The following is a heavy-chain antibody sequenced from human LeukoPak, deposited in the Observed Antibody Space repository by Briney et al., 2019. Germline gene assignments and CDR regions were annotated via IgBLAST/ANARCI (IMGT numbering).Heavy chain of an antibody. V-gene: IGHV3-74*01. Sequence: GRSLRLSCAASGFSLSSYWMHWVSQAPGKGLVWVSRINSDGSTTTYADSVKGRFTISRDNARNTLYLQMSSLRAEDTAVYYCGRGGAAAVFDYWGQGTLVTVSS. J-gene: IGHJ4*02. D-gene: IGHD6-13*01. CDR2: INSDGSTT. CDR1: GFSLSSYW. CDR3: GRGGAAAVFDY.